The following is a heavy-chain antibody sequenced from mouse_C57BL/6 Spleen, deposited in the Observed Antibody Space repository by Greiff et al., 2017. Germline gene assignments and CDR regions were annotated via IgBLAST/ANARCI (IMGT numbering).Heavy chain of an antibody. J-gene: IGHJ4*01. D-gene: IGHD1-1*01. CDR1: GYTFTSYW. Sequence: QVQLQQPGAELVRPGSSVKLSCKASGYTFTSYWMHWVKQRPIQGLEWVGNIDPSDSDTHYNQKFKDKATLTVDKSYSKAYMQRSSLTSEDSSVYYCARKGVSYGSSYDYAMAYWGQGTSVTVSS. V-gene: IGHV1-52*01. CDR3: ARKGVSYGSSYDYAMAY. CDR2: IDPSDSDT.